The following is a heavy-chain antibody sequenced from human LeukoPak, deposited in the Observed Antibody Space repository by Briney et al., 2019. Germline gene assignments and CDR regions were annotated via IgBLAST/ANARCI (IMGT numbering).Heavy chain of an antibody. CDR3: ARDPVFGYGGNSGD. J-gene: IGHJ4*02. CDR1: GGSISSGGYY. CDR2: IYHSGST. V-gene: IGHV4-30-2*01. Sequence: NPSQTLSLTCTVSGGSISSGGYYWSWIRQPPGKGLEWIGYIYHSGSTYYNPSLKSRVTISVDRSKNQFSLKLSSVTAADTAVYYCARDPVFGYGGNSGDWGQGTLVTVSS. D-gene: IGHD4-23*01.